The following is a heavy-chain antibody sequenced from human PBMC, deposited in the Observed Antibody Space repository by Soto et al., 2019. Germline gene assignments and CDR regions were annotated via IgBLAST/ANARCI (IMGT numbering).Heavy chain of an antibody. D-gene: IGHD5-12*01. CDR1: GGSISSISSY. Sequence: SETLSLTCTVSGGSISSISSYWGWIRQPPGKGLEWIGNVYYSGSTYSNPSLKSRVTISVDTSKNQFSLNLSSVTAADTAVYYCARGRGYSYGLEPWGKGTLVTVSS. V-gene: IGHV4-39*01. CDR2: VYYSGST. CDR3: ARGRGYSYGLEP. J-gene: IGHJ5*02.